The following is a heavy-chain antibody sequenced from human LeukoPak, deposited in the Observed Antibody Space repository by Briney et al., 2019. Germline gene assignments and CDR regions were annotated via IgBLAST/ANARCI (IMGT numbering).Heavy chain of an antibody. V-gene: IGHV1-8*03. CDR3: ARAQPDSSSYYFTGFDL. J-gene: IGHJ5*02. Sequence: VASVRVSCKASGYTFTSYDINWVRQAPGQSLEWMGWMNPNSGNTGYAQKFQGRVTITMNTSTRTAYMELSSLTSGDTAVYFCARAQPDSSSYYFTGFDLWGQGTLVTVSS. CDR1: GYTFTSYD. D-gene: IGHD3-22*01. CDR2: MNPNSGNT.